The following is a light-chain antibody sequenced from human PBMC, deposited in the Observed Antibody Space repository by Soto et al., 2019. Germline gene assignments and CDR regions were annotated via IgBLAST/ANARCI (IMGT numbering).Light chain of an antibody. V-gene: IGKV2-28*01. CDR2: LGS. Sequence: DIVMTQSPLSLPVTPVEPASISCRSSQSLLHSNGYNYLDWYLQKPGQSPQLLIYLGSNRTSGVPDRFSGSGSGTDFTLKISRVEAEDVGVYYCMQALQTPRTFGQGTRWIS. J-gene: IGKJ1*01. CDR3: MQALQTPRT. CDR1: QSLLHSNGYNY.